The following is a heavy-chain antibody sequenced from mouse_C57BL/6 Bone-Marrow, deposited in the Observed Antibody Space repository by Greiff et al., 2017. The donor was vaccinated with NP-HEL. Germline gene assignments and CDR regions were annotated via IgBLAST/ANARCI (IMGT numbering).Heavy chain of an antibody. J-gene: IGHJ2*01. CDR1: GFNIKDYY. CDR3: ARARGTWYFDY. Sequence: EVQGVESGAELVKPGASVKLSCTASGFNIKDYYMHWVKQRTEQGLEWIGRIDPEDGETKYAPKFQGKATITADTASNTAYLQRSSLTSEDTAVYYCARARGTWYFDYWGQGTTLTVSS. CDR2: IDPEDGET. D-gene: IGHD3-3*01. V-gene: IGHV14-2*01.